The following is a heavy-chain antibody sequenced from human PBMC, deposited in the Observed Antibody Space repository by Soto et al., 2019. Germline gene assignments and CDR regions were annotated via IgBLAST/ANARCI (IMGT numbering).Heavy chain of an antibody. CDR3: ASTYDDDSSGYSSAFEI. CDR1: GGSISSSSYY. J-gene: IGHJ3*02. CDR2: IYYSGST. Sequence: PSETLSLTCTVSGGSISSSSYYWGWIRQPPGKGLEWIGSIYYSGSTYYNPSLKSRVTISVDTSKNQFSLKLSSVTAADTAVYYCASTYDDDSSGYSSAFEIWGQGTMVTV. V-gene: IGHV4-39*01. D-gene: IGHD3-22*01.